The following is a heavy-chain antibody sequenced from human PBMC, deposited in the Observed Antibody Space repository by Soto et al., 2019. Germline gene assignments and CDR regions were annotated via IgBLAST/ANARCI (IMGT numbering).Heavy chain of an antibody. J-gene: IGHJ4*02. CDR2: FNPILSFS. D-gene: IGHD3-10*01. CDR3: ATSFGSGSRAFDY. CDR1: GDTFNFYT. V-gene: IGHV1-69*02. Sequence: QVQLVQSGAEVKKPGSSVKVSCKASGDTFNFYTINWVRQAPGLGLEWMGRFNPILSFSNSALKFQGRVPLTADKSTSTAYMVLSSLRSADTAIYYCATSFGSGSRAFDYWGQGALVTVSS.